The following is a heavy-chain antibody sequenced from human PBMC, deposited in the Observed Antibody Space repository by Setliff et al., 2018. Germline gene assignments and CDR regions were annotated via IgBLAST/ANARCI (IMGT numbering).Heavy chain of an antibody. CDR3: ASSSGSSSNDAFDI. CDR2: IYPGDSDT. CDR1: GYRFSSHW. D-gene: IGHD1-26*01. J-gene: IGHJ3*02. V-gene: IGHV5-51*01. Sequence: GESLKISCKGSGYRFSSHWIGWVRQMPGKGLEWMGIIYPGDSDTRYSPYFQGQVTISADKSISTAYLQWSSLKASDTAMSYCASSSGSSSNDAFDIWGQGTTVTVSS.